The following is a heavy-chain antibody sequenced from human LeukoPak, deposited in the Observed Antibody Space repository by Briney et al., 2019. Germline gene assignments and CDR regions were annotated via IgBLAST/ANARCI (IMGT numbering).Heavy chain of an antibody. CDR3: ARGGDTAHVDY. Sequence: SWVRQAPGKGLEWIGYIYYSGSTYYDPSLKSRVTISVDTSKNQFSPKLSSVTAADTAVYYCARGGDTAHVDYWGQGTLVTVSS. D-gene: IGHD2-2*02. J-gene: IGHJ4*02. CDR2: IYYSGST. V-gene: IGHV4-30-4*08.